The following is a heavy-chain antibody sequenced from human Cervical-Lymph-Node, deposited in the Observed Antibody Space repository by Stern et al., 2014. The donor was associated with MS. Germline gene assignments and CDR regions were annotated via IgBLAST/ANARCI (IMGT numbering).Heavy chain of an antibody. CDR1: GGTFSKFP. D-gene: IGHD6-13*01. J-gene: IGHJ5*02. Sequence: QVPLVQSGAEVTKTGSSVKVSCKASGGTFSKFPSSWVRQAPGQGLEWMGGIFPVLGTPTYAQDLMCWVTITPECPTSTVYMELSSLRSDDTAVYYCALSSETSDRWYSLVYDLWGQGTLVTVSS. CDR2: IFPVLGTP. CDR3: ALSSETSDRWYSLVYDL. V-gene: IGHV1-69*01.